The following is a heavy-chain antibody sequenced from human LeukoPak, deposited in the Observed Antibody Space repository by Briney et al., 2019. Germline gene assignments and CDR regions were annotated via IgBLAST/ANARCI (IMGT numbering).Heavy chain of an antibody. CDR3: ARVWSSWYADY. V-gene: IGHV4-34*01. CDR1: GGPFSGYY. D-gene: IGHD6-13*01. Sequence: SETLSLTCAVYGGPFSGYYWSWIRQPPGKGLEWIGEINHSGSTNYNPSLKSRVTTSLDTSKNQFSLKLSSVTAADTAVYYCARVWSSWYADYWGQGTLVTVSS. J-gene: IGHJ4*02. CDR2: INHSGST.